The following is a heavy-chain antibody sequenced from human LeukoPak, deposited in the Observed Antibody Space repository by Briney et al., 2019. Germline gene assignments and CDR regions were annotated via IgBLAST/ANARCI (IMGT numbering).Heavy chain of an antibody. D-gene: IGHD3-22*01. V-gene: IGHV3-30*16. CDR2: ISYDGSNK. Sequence: GSLRLSFSASGFTFKSYAIHWVRQGPGKGLEWVAVISYDGSNKYYADSVKGRFTISRDNSKNTLYLQMNSLRAEDTAVYYCARGGGYSTPNFDYWGQGTLVTVSS. J-gene: IGHJ4*02. CDR1: GFTFKSYA. CDR3: ARGGGYSTPNFDY.